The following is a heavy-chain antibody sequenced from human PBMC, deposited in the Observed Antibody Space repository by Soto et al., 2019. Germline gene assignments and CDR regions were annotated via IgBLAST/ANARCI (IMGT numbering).Heavy chain of an antibody. D-gene: IGHD3-10*01. Sequence: ASVKGSCKTSGNTFTSYDMNWVRQAPGQRLEWMGWINAGNGNTKYSQKFQGRVTITRDTSASTAYMELSSLRSEDTAVYYCARDTFIYYGSGSRFDYWGQGTLVTVSS. CDR1: GNTFTSYD. V-gene: IGHV1-3*01. J-gene: IGHJ4*02. CDR2: INAGNGNT. CDR3: ARDTFIYYGSGSRFDY.